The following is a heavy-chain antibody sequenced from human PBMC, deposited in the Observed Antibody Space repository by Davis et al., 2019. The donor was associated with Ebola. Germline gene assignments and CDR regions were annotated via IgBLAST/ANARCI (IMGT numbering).Heavy chain of an antibody. CDR3: ARDLKYSSSWYVGGMDV. J-gene: IGHJ6*04. CDR2: ISSSSNYI. V-gene: IGHV3-21*04. CDR1: GFTFSSYG. D-gene: IGHD6-13*01. Sequence: GESLKISCAASGFTFSSYGMHWVRQAPGKGLEWVSSISSSSNYIYYADSVKGRFTISRDNAKNSLYLQMNSLRSEDTAVYYCARDLKYSSSWYVGGMDVWGKGTTVTVSS.